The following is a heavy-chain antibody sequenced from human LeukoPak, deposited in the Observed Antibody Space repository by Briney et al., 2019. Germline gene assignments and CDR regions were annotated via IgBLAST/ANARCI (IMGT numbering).Heavy chain of an antibody. CDR3: SRELAAGSY. CDR1: GFTFSSYW. CDR2: ISTYGSST. D-gene: IGHD6-13*01. V-gene: IGHV3-74*01. Sequence: GGSLRLSCAASGFTFSSYWMHWVRQAPGKGLVWVSRISTYGSSTSYADSVKGRFTISRDNAKNTLYLQMNSLRVEDTAVYFCSRELAAGSYWGQGTLVTASS. J-gene: IGHJ4*02.